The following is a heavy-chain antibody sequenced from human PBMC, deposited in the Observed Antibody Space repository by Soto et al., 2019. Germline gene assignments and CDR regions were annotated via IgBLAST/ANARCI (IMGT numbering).Heavy chain of an antibody. V-gene: IGHV1-18*01. J-gene: IGHJ4*02. CDR1: GYTFTSYG. CDR3: ARDYDTRGYPRYNFDY. Sequence: ASVNVSCKASGYTFTSYGISWVRQAPGQGLEWMGWISSDNGNTNYAQHLQGRVSMTTDTSTSTAYMDLRSLRSEDTAVYYCARDYDTRGYPRYNFDYWGQGTLVTVSS. D-gene: IGHD3-22*01. CDR2: ISSDNGNT.